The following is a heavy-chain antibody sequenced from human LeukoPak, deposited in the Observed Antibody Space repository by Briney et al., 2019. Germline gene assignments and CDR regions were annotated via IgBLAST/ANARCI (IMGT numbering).Heavy chain of an antibody. CDR1: GFTFSSYA. D-gene: IGHD4-11*01. CDR3: AKVLYRMTTVTTYYFDY. CDR2: ISGSGGST. V-gene: IGHV3-23*01. Sequence: PGGSLRLSCAASGFTFSSYAMSWVRQAPGKGLEWVSAISGSGGSTYYADSVKGRFTISRDNSKNTLYLQMNSLRAEDTAVYYCAKVLYRMTTVTTYYFDYWGQGTLVTVSS. J-gene: IGHJ4*02.